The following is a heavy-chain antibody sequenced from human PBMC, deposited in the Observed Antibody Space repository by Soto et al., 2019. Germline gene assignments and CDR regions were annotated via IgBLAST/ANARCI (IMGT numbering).Heavy chain of an antibody. CDR3: ASHVHNQGYEYYFDS. V-gene: IGHV4-39*01. CDR2: IGYTGTI. D-gene: IGHD3-3*01. CDR1: GGSISSNSYY. J-gene: IGHJ4*02. Sequence: SETLSLTCTASGGSISSNSYYWGWIRQSPGKGLEWIGSIGYTGTIYYNPSLQSRVTMSVDTSENQISLRLSSMTAADTAVYYCASHVHNQGYEYYFDSWSPGTLVTVSS.